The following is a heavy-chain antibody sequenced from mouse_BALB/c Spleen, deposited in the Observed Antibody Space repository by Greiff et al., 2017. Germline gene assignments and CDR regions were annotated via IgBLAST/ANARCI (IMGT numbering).Heavy chain of an antibody. Sequence: EVQLVESGGGLVKPGGSLKLSCAASGFTFSSYTMSWVRQTPEKRLEWVATISSGGSYTYYPDSVKGRFTISRDNAKNTLYLQMSSLKSEDKAMYYCTRGAYGSFDYWGQGTTLTVSS. CDR1: GFTFSSYT. CDR2: ISSGGSYT. CDR3: TRGAYGSFDY. V-gene: IGHV5-6-4*01. D-gene: IGHD1-2*01. J-gene: IGHJ2*01.